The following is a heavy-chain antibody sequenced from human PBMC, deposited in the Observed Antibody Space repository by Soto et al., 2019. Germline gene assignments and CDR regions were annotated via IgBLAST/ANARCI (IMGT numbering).Heavy chain of an antibody. CDR1: GFTFRSYG. D-gene: IGHD6-13*01. CDR2: IWFDGSKK. Sequence: GGSLRLSCAASGFTFRSYGIHWVRQAPGKGLEWVALIWFDGSKKYYVDSVKGRFAVSRDNSKNTLYLQMNSLRAEDTAVYYCAKDQAAASRYYYYGMDVWGQGTTVTVSS. V-gene: IGHV3-30*02. CDR3: AKDQAAASRYYYYGMDV. J-gene: IGHJ6*02.